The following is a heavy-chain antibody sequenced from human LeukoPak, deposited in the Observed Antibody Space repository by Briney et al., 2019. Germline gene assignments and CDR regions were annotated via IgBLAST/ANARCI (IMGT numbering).Heavy chain of an antibody. CDR1: GGSIRSGSYY. Sequence: PSETLSLTCTVSGGSIRSGSYYWRWIRQPAGKGLEWIGRIYTTGSTNYNPSLESRVTISVDTSKNQFSLNLNSVTAADTAMYYCAREGRDTAVFDYWGQGALVTVSP. CDR2: IYTTGST. V-gene: IGHV4-61*02. D-gene: IGHD5-18*01. J-gene: IGHJ4*02. CDR3: AREGRDTAVFDY.